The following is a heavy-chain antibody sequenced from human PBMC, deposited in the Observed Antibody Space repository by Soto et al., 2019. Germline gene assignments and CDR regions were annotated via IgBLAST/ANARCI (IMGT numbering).Heavy chain of an antibody. CDR3: LNSMDD. Sequence: DVQLVESGGGLVNPGGSLRLSCAVSGFTWSNAWMNWVRQAPGKGLEWVARIRSKIDGGTREYAAPVRGRFTISGDDSENTLYLQMNSLRSEDTVVYYCLNSMDDWGQGTTVTVSS. CDR1: GFTWSNAW. CDR2: IRSKIDGGTR. J-gene: IGHJ6*02. V-gene: IGHV3-15*07.